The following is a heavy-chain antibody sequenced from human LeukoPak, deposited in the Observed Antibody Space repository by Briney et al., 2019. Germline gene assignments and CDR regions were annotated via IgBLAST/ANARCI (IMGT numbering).Heavy chain of an antibody. V-gene: IGHV5-51*01. CDR2: IYPADSDT. D-gene: IGHD6-19*01. J-gene: IGHJ3*02. Sequence: GESLKISCKGSGYSFTSYWIGWVRQMPGKGLEWMGIIYPADSDTRYSPSFQGQVTISADKSISTAYLQWSSLKASDSAMYYCARSLNIYSSDWDGHHAFHIWGQGTIVTVSS. CDR3: ARSLNIYSSDWDGHHAFHI. CDR1: GYSFTSYW.